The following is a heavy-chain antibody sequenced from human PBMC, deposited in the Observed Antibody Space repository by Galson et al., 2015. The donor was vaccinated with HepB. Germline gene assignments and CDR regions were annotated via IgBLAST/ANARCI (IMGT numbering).Heavy chain of an antibody. CDR1: GFTFSNDW. J-gene: IGHJ4*02. CDR3: VRGAPIYSHLLY. V-gene: IGHV3-74*01. Sequence: SLRLSCATSGFTFSNDWMTWVRQVPGKGLEWVSRIKGDGTEINYADFVKGRFTISRDNGKNTLYLQMNNLRGEDTAVYYCVRGAPIYSHLLYWGQGTLVTVSS. D-gene: IGHD4-11*01. CDR2: IKGDGTEI.